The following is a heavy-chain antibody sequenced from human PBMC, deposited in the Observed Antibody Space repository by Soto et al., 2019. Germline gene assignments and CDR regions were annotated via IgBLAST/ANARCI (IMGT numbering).Heavy chain of an antibody. D-gene: IGHD4-4*01. Sequence: GGSLRLSCAASGFTFSSYAISWGRQAPGKGLEWVSAISGSGGSTYYADSVKGRFTISRDNSKNTLYLQMNSLRAEDTAVYYCAKDPTVTTAYYYGMDVWGQGTTVTVSS. CDR2: ISGSGGST. CDR3: AKDPTVTTAYYYGMDV. V-gene: IGHV3-23*01. J-gene: IGHJ6*02. CDR1: GFTFSSYA.